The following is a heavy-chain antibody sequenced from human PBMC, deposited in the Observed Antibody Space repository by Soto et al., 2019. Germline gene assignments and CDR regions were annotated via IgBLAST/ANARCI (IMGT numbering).Heavy chain of an antibody. J-gene: IGHJ3*02. D-gene: IGHD3-10*01. V-gene: IGHV3-30*18. CDR1: GFTFSSYG. CDR2: ISYDGSNK. Sequence: PGGSLRLSCAASGFTFSSYGMHWVRQAPGKGLEWVAVISYDGSNKYYADSVKGRFTISRDNSKNTLYLQMNSLRAEDTAVYYCAKELGSGPMAFDIWGQGTMVTVSS. CDR3: AKELGSGPMAFDI.